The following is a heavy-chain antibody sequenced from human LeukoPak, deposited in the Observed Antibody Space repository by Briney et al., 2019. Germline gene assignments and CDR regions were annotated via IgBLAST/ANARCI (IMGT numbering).Heavy chain of an antibody. D-gene: IGHD5-24*01. CDR2: IYHSGST. Sequence: PSETLSLTCTVSGGSISSGGYYWSWIRQPPGKGLEWIGYIYHSGSTYYNPSLKSRVTISVDRSKNQFSLKLSSVTAADTAVYYCARGRRDGYIFFDYWGQGTLVTVSS. CDR3: ARGRRDGYIFFDY. CDR1: GGSISSGGYY. J-gene: IGHJ4*02. V-gene: IGHV4-30-2*01.